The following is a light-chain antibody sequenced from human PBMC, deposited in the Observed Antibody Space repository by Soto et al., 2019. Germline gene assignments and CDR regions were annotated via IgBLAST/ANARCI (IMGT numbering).Light chain of an antibody. Sequence: QSVLTQPASVSGSPGQSITISCTGTSSDVGGYNYVSWYQQHPGKAPKLMIYEVSNRPSGVSNRFSGSKSGNTASLTISGLQAEDEADYYCSSYTSSKGVFGGGTQLTVL. CDR3: SSYTSSKGV. CDR1: SSDVGGYNY. J-gene: IGLJ3*02. V-gene: IGLV2-14*01. CDR2: EVS.